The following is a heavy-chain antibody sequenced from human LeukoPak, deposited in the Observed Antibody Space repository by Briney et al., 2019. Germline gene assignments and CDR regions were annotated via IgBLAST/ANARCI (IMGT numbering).Heavy chain of an antibody. Sequence: SVKVSCKASGGTFSSYAISWVRQAPGQGLEWMGGIIPIFGTANYAQKFQGRVTITADESTSTAYMELSSLRSEDTAVYYCARGAHAWDYYYHGMDVWGQGTTVTVSS. CDR3: ARGAHAWDYYYHGMDV. D-gene: IGHD7-27*01. CDR2: IIPIFGTA. V-gene: IGHV1-69*13. CDR1: GGTFSSYA. J-gene: IGHJ6*02.